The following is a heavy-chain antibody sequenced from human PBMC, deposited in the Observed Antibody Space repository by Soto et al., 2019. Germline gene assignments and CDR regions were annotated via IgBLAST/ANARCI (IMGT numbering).Heavy chain of an antibody. V-gene: IGHV3-21*01. Sequence: GGSLRLSCAASGFTFSSYSMNWVRQAPGKGLEWVSSISSSSSYIYYADSVKGRFTISRDNAKNSLYLQMNSLRAEDTAVYYCARLKYSSGWYDYWGQGTLVTVSS. CDR1: GFTFSSYS. J-gene: IGHJ4*02. CDR3: ARLKYSSGWYDY. CDR2: ISSSSSYI. D-gene: IGHD6-19*01.